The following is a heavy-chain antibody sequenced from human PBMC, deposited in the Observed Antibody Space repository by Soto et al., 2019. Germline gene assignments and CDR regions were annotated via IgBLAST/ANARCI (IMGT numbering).Heavy chain of an antibody. CDR1: GFTFSSYG. V-gene: IGHV3-30*18. D-gene: IGHD3-22*01. CDR2: ISYDGGNK. J-gene: IGHJ4*02. CDR3: AKDPPSSGSYYFDH. Sequence: PGGSLRLSCAASGFTFSSYGMNWVRQAPGKGLEWVAVISYDGGNKNYADSVKGRFTISRDNSKNTLYLQVNSLRAEDTAVYYCAKDPPSSGSYYFDHWGQGILVTVSS.